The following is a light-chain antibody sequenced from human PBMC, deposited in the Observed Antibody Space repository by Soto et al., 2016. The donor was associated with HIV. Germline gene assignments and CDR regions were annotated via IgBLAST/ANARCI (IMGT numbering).Light chain of an antibody. V-gene: IGLV3-27*01. Sequence: SYELTQPSSVSVSPGQTARITCSGDVLAKKYARWFQQKPGQAPVLVIYKDSERPSGIFERFSGSSSGTTVTLTISGAQVEDEADYYCYSATDNNLGVFGTGTKVTV. CDR3: YSATDNNLGV. J-gene: IGLJ1*01. CDR2: KDS. CDR1: VLAKKY.